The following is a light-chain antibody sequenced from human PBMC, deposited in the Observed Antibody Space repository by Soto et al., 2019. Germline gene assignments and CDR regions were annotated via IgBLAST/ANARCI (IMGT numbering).Light chain of an antibody. CDR1: SSDVGGYNY. CDR2: DVS. CDR3: SSYTSRSNLVV. J-gene: IGLJ2*01. Sequence: LTQPASVSESPGQSITISCTGTSSDVGGYNYVSWYQQHPGKAPKLMIYDVSNRPSGVSNRFSGSKSGNTASLTISGLQAEHEADYYCSSYTSRSNLVVFGGGTQLTVL. V-gene: IGLV2-14*01.